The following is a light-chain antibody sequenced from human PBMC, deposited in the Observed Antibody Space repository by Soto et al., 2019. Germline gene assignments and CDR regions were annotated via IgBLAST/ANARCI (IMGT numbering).Light chain of an antibody. V-gene: IGLV2-14*01. CDR2: EVS. CDR3: SSYTTSSILEV. Sequence: QSVLTQPASVSGSPGQSITISCTGTSSDVGGYKFVSWYQQHPGKVPRLMIYEVSNRPSGVSNRFSGSKSGNTASLTISGLQAEDEADYYCSSYTTSSILEVFGPGTKVTVL. CDR1: SSDVGGYKF. J-gene: IGLJ1*01.